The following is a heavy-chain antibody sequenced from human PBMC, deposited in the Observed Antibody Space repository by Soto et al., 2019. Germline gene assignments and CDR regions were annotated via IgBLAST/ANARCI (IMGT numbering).Heavy chain of an antibody. Sequence: QVQLVQSGAEVKKPGSSVKVSCKASGGTFSSYAISWVRQAPGQGLEWMGGLIPIFGTANYAQKFQGRVTITADESTSTAYMELTSLRSEDTAVYYCARVVLGRGQQLVQARFDPWGQGTLVTVSS. D-gene: IGHD6-13*01. CDR2: LIPIFGTA. CDR3: ARVVLGRGQQLVQARFDP. V-gene: IGHV1-69*01. CDR1: GGTFSSYA. J-gene: IGHJ5*02.